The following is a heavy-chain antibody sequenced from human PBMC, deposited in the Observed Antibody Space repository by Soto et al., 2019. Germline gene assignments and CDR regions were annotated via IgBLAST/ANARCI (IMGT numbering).Heavy chain of an antibody. Sequence: NPSETLSLTCTVSGGSISSYYWSWIRLPPGTGLEWIGHISDSGSTKYNPSLKSRVTISVDKSKNQVSLKLSFVTAADTALYYCARDYYYDSRGYPGAYYYGMDVWGQGTTVTVSS. CDR1: GGSISSYY. V-gene: IGHV4-59*01. J-gene: IGHJ6*02. D-gene: IGHD3-22*01. CDR3: ARDYYYDSRGYPGAYYYGMDV. CDR2: ISDSGST.